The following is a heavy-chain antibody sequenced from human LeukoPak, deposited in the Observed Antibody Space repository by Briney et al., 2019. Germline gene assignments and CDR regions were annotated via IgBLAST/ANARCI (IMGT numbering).Heavy chain of an antibody. CDR3: ARALVSPARYFDL. D-gene: IGHD2-21*01. CDR1: GGSISSYY. Sequence: SETLSLTCTVSGGSISSYYWSWIRQPPGKGLEWIGYVHYSGSTNYNPSLSSRVTTSVDPRNSQYPLKMRSVTAADTAVYYCARALVSPARYFDLWGRGTLVTVSS. J-gene: IGHJ2*01. CDR2: VHYSGST. V-gene: IGHV4-59*01.